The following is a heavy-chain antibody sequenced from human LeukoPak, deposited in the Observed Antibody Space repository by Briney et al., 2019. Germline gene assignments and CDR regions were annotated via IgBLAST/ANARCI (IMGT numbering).Heavy chain of an antibody. CDR1: GGSISSYY. D-gene: IGHD2-21*01. Sequence: SETLSLTCSVSGGSISSYYWNWIRQPPGKGLEWIGYIYYSGSTNYNPSLKSRVTISVDTSKNQFSLKLSSVTAAETAVYYCASTLVAALDYWGQGTLVTVSS. CDR3: ASTLVAALDY. J-gene: IGHJ4*02. V-gene: IGHV4-59*01. CDR2: IYYSGST.